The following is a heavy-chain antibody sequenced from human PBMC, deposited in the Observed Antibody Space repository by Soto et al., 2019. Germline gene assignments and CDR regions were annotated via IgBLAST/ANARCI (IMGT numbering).Heavy chain of an antibody. CDR1: GFIFDDYP. CDR3: SRESRIFCAKTICEFDY. V-gene: IGHV3-49*03. J-gene: IGHJ4*02. CDR2: IRTKTYSEST. Sequence: GGSLRLSCTTSGFIFDDYPVNWFRQAPGKGLEWVGLIRTKTYSESTEYAPAVGGRFSISRDDSRGTAYLQMNSLKTEDTAVYYCSRESRIFCAKTICEFDYWGQGTLVTVSS. D-gene: IGHD3-9*01.